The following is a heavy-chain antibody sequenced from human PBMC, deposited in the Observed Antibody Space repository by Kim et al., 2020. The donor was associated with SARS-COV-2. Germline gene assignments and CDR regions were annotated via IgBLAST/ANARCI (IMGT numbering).Heavy chain of an antibody. J-gene: IGHJ4*02. D-gene: IGHD1-26*01. Sequence: GGSLRLSCVASGFTVTNYCMSWVRQAPGKGLEWVAFMKRGGGEKYYVDSVKGPFTISRDSTKNSLYLQMDSLSAEDTAGYYCARNRGDDWGQGTLVTVSS. CDR3: ARNRGDD. V-gene: IGHV3-7*01. CDR1: GFTVTNYC. CDR2: MKRGGGEK.